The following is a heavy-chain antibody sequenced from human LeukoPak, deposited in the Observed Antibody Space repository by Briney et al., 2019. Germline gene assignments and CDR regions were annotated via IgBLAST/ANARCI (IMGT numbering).Heavy chain of an antibody. CDR3: ASPWGGNPGCFDY. D-gene: IGHD4-23*01. CDR2: IYYSGTT. CDR1: GGSISSSSYY. Sequence: SETLSLTCTVSGGSISSSSYYGGWIRQPPGKGLEWIGSIYYSGTTYYNPSLKSRVTLSVDQYKNQFALKLSSVTAADTAVYYCASPWGGNPGCFDYWGEGTLVTVSS. V-gene: IGHV4-39*01. J-gene: IGHJ4*02.